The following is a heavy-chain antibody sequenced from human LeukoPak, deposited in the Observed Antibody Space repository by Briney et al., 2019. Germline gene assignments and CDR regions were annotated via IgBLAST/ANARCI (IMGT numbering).Heavy chain of an antibody. V-gene: IGHV4-39*07. CDR2: IYYSGST. CDR3: ARAGSSWFPDAFDI. D-gene: IGHD6-13*01. CDR1: GGSISNSNIY. J-gene: IGHJ3*02. Sequence: SETLSLTCTVSGGSISNSNIYWGWIRQSPGKGLEWIGNIYYSGSTYYNPSLKSRVTISLDTSKNQFSLKLSSVTAADTAVYYCARAGSSWFPDAFDIWGQGTMVTVSS.